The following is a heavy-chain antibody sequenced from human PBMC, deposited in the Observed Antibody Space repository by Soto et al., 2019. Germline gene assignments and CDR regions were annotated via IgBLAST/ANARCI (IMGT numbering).Heavy chain of an antibody. CDR1: GFTFSSYW. J-gene: IGHJ4*02. CDR2: IKSDGSST. D-gene: IGHD6-19*01. Sequence: GGSLRLSCAASGFTFSSYWMHWVRQAPGKGLVWVSRIKSDGSSTSYADSVKGRFTISRDKAKNTLYLQMNSLRAEDTAVYYCAKDLQFSGWLSAQTFDYWGQGTQVTVSS. CDR3: AKDLQFSGWLSAQTFDY. V-gene: IGHV3-74*01.